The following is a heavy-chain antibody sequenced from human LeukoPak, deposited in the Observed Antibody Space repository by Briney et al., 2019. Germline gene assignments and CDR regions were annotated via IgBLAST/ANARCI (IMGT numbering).Heavy chain of an antibody. Sequence: GGSLRLSCAASGFNFRNFEMNWVRQAPGKGLEWLTYITSDNSMTYADSVKGRFSISRDVATGSLFLQMNSLRADDTAVYYCVRDSDCINGACYSYNWFDLWGQGALVTVSS. CDR1: GFNFRNFE. D-gene: IGHD2-21*02. CDR2: ITSDNSM. V-gene: IGHV3-48*03. CDR3: VRDSDCINGACYSYNWFDL. J-gene: IGHJ5*02.